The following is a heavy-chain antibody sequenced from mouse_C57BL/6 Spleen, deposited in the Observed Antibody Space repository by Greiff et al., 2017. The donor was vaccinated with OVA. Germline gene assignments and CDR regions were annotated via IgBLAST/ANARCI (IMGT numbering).Heavy chain of an antibody. Sequence: EVKLVESGPGLVKPSQSLSLTCSVTGYSITSGYYWNWIRQFPGNKLEWMGYISYDGSNNYNPSLKNRISITRDTSKNQFFLKLNSVTTEDTATYYCARGPYEYDEAWFAYWGQGTLVTVSA. CDR3: ARGPYEYDEAWFAY. CDR1: GYSITSGYY. CDR2: ISYDGSN. J-gene: IGHJ3*01. V-gene: IGHV3-6*01. D-gene: IGHD2-4*01.